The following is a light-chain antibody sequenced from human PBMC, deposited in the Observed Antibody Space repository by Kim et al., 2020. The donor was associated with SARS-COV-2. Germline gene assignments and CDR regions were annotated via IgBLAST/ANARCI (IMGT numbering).Light chain of an antibody. CDR3: QVCPSSSNNVV. J-gene: IGLJ2*01. V-gene: IGLV3-21*04. CDR2: YDT. CDR1: DFQVIT. Sequence: PGQTARITCEGDDFQVITVPWYQQKPGQAPVLVIYYDTNRPSGIPDRFSGSSTLNTATLAITKVEAGDEADYYCQVCPSSSNNVVFGGGTQLTVL.